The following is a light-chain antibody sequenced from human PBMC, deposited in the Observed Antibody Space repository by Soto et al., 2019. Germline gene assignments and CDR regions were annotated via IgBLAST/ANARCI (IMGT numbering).Light chain of an antibody. CDR1: QSVSTN. J-gene: IGKJ1*01. Sequence: EIVLTQSPATLSLSPGEGGTLSCRASQSVSTNLAWYQQKPGQAPRLLIYNASNRATGIQARFSGSGSGTDFTLTIGSLEPEDFAVYYCKQRNNWPPTFGQGTKVDIK. V-gene: IGKV3-11*01. CDR2: NAS. CDR3: KQRNNWPPT.